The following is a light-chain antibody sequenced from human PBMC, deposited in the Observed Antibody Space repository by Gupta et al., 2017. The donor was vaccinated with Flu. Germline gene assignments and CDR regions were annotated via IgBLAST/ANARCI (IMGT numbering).Light chain of an antibody. Sequence: EIVMTQYPATLSASLGERATLSCRASQSISSSLAWYQQKAGQAPRLLIYGASTRAAGVPARFSCSGSGTEFTLTITILQSEDFAVYYCVQYNNWPPYSFGQGTKLEMK. CDR3: VQYNNWPPYS. V-gene: IGKV3-15*01. CDR2: GAS. CDR1: QSISSS. J-gene: IGKJ2*03.